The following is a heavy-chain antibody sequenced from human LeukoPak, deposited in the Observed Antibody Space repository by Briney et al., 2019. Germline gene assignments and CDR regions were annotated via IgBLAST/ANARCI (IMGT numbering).Heavy chain of an antibody. Sequence: SETLSLTCTVSGGSISSFYWGWIRQLPGKGLEWIGFIHYSGSTNYNPSLKSRVTISVDTSKNQFSLKLRSVNAADTALDYCARENYFDYWGQGTVVTVSS. V-gene: IGHV4-59*01. J-gene: IGHJ4*02. CDR3: ARENYFDY. CDR2: IHYSGST. CDR1: GGSISSFY.